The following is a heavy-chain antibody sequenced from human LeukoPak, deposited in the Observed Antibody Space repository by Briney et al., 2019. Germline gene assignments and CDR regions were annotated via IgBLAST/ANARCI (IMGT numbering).Heavy chain of an antibody. V-gene: IGHV1-2*02. Sequence: ASVKVSCXASGYTFTGYYMHWVRQAPGQGLEWMGWINPNSGGTNYAQKFQGRVTMTRDTSISTAYMELSRLRSDDTAVYYCARDSEQWLVRGGYFDYWGQGTLVTVSS. J-gene: IGHJ4*02. D-gene: IGHD6-19*01. CDR3: ARDSEQWLVRGGYFDY. CDR1: GYTFTGYY. CDR2: INPNSGGT.